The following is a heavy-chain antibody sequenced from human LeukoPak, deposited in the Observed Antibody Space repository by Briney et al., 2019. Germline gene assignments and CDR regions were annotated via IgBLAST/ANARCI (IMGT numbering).Heavy chain of an antibody. CDR3: ARDDCSGGICYNY. CDR2: ISYDASNK. J-gene: IGHJ4*02. CDR1: GFTFSSYA. Sequence: GGSLRLSCAASGFTFSSYAVHWVRQAPGKGLEWVAVISYDASNKYYADSVKGRFTISRDNSKNTLYLQMNSLRAEDTAVYYCARDDCSGGICYNYWGQGTLVTVSS. D-gene: IGHD2-15*01. V-gene: IGHV3-30*04.